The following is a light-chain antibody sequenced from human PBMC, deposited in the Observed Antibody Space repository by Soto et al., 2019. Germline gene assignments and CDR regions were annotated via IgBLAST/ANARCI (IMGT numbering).Light chain of an antibody. Sequence: DIQMTQSPSSVSASLGDRVTITCRASQGIGVYLAWFQQKPGNVPKLLIYAASTLQSGVPSRFSGSGSGTNFTLTISSRLTEDVATYYCQKYNSVPLTFGEGTKVEIK. CDR1: QGIGVY. J-gene: IGKJ4*01. CDR3: QKYNSVPLT. V-gene: IGKV1-27*01. CDR2: AAS.